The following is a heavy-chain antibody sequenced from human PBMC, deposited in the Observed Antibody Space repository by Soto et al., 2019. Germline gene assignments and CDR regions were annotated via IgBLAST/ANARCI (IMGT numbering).Heavy chain of an antibody. Sequence: GESLKISCAASGFTFSSYAMSWVRQAPGKGLEWVSAISGSGGSTYYADSVKGRFTISRDNSKNTLYLQMNSLRAEDTAVYYCAKDGVAAAGGFDYWGQGTLVTVSS. CDR1: GFTFSSYA. V-gene: IGHV3-23*01. CDR2: ISGSGGST. J-gene: IGHJ4*02. D-gene: IGHD6-13*01. CDR3: AKDGVAAAGGFDY.